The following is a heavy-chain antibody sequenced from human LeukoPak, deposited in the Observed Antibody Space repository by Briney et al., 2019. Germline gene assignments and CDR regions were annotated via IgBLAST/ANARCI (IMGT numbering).Heavy chain of an antibody. V-gene: IGHV4-39*01. CDR3: VSPRGFSYGYFDY. CDR2: IYYSKNT. J-gene: IGHJ4*02. D-gene: IGHD5-18*01. Sequence: KPSETLSLTCTVSGGSISSSSAYWGWIRQPPGKGLEWNGSIYYSKNTYYNPSLKGRVTISADTSKNQFSLTLGSVSATDTAVYYCVSPRGFSYGYFDYWGQGTLVTVSS. CDR1: GGSISSSSAY.